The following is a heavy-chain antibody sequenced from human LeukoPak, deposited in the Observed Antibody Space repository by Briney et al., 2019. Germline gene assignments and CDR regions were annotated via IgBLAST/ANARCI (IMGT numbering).Heavy chain of an antibody. J-gene: IGHJ4*02. CDR2: TSVNNGDT. CDR3: VRDQYLNVMTGFDD. CDR1: GYMFNIYG. D-gene: IGHD3-9*01. Sequence: ASVKVSCKASGYMFNIYGISWVRQAPGQGLEWMAWTSVNNGDTKYGQKFQGRVTVTTDTSTSTAYLELRRLRPDDTAVYYCVRDQYLNVMTGFDDWGQGTLVTVSS. V-gene: IGHV1-18*01.